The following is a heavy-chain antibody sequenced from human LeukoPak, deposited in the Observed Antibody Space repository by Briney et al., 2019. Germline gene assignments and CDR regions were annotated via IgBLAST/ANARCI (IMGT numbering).Heavy chain of an antibody. CDR2: INHSGST. Sequence: SETLSLTCTFSGTSISSSYWSWIRQPPGKGLEWLGEINHSGSTNYNPSLKSRVTISVDTSKNQFSLKLSSVTAADTAVYYCARVLYDSSGYYLWGGHYYYGMDVWGQGTTVTVSS. V-gene: IGHV4-34*01. J-gene: IGHJ6*02. CDR3: ARVLYDSSGYYLWGGHYYYGMDV. D-gene: IGHD3-22*01. CDR1: GTSISSSY.